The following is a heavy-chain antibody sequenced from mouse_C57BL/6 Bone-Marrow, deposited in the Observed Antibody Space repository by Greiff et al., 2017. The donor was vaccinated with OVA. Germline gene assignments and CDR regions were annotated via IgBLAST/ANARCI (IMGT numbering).Heavy chain of an antibody. V-gene: IGHV14-3*01. CDR1: GFNIKNTY. D-gene: IGHD1-1*01. CDR2: IDPANGNT. Sequence: EVQLVESVAELVRPGASVKLSCTASGFNIKNTYMHWVKQRPEQGLEWIGRIDPANGNTKYAPKFQGKATITADTSSNTAYLQLSSLTSEDTAIYYCARSFYYYGSSPAFDVWGTGTTVTVSS. J-gene: IGHJ1*03. CDR3: ARSFYYYGSSPAFDV.